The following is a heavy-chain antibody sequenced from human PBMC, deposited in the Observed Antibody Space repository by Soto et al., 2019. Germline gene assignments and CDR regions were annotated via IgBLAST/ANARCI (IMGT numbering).Heavy chain of an antibody. CDR3: ARVYYGSGGYYSMDV. V-gene: IGHV1-2*04. D-gene: IGHD3-10*01. CDR1: GYTFTGYY. J-gene: IGHJ6*03. CDR2: INPNSGGT. Sequence: ASVKVSCKASGYTFTGYYMHWVRQAPGQGLEWMGWINPNSGGTNYEQKFQGWVTMTRDTSISTAYMELSRLRSDDTAVYYCARVYYGSGGYYSMDVWGKGTTVTVSS.